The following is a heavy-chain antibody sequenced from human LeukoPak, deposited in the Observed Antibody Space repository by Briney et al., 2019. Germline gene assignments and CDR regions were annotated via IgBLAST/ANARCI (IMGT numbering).Heavy chain of an antibody. Sequence: GASVKVSCKASGYSFTTYGISWVRQAPGQGLEWMGWISANNNNTDNVQKLQGRVTMTTDTSTSTAYMELRSLRSEDTAVYYCARAPYSGSYYYYYYYMDVWGKGTTVTVSS. D-gene: IGHD1-26*01. CDR3: ARAPYSGSYYYYYYYMDV. CDR2: ISANNNNT. J-gene: IGHJ6*03. CDR1: GYSFTTYG. V-gene: IGHV1-18*01.